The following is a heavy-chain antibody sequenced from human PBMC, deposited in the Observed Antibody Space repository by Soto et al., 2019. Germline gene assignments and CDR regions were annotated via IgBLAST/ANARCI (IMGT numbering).Heavy chain of an antibody. V-gene: IGHV4-39*01. D-gene: IGHD2-15*01. J-gene: IGHJ6*03. CDR3: ANVKGYCSGGSCYYYYYYMDV. CDR1: GGSISSSSYY. CDR2: IYYSGST. Sequence: QLQLQESGPGLVKPSETLSLTCTVSGGSISSSSYYWGWIRQPPGKGLEWIGSIYYSGSTYYHPSPNSRVTISVDTSKNQFSLQLSSVTAADTAVYYCANVKGYCSGGSCYYYYYYMDVWGKGTTGTVSS.